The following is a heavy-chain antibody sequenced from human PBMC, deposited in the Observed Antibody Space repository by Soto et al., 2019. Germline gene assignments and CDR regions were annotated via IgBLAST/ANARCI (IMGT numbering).Heavy chain of an antibody. CDR1: GFNFGSYA. V-gene: IGHV3-23*01. CDR2: VSGSGSSP. D-gene: IGHD5-18*01. Sequence: GGSLRLSCAATGFNFGSYAMGWVRQAPGKGLEWVSGVSGSGSSPYYADSVKGRLIISKDKSKNTLYLDLNNLRSEDTAVYFCVKGKESGYRGAFDSWGQGTMVTVSS. J-gene: IGHJ4*02. CDR3: VKGKESGYRGAFDS.